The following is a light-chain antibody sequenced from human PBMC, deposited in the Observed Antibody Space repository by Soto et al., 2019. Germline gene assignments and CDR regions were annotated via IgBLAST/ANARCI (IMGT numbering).Light chain of an antibody. CDR2: DAF. CDR3: QHYGSSPPFT. CDR1: QIISSTY. Sequence: EIVLTQSPGTLSLSPGERATLSCRASQIISSTYLAWYQQKPGQAPRLLIHDAFTRATGIPERFSGSGSGTDFTLTISRLEPEDFAVYYCQHYGSSPPFTFGPGTKVDIK. J-gene: IGKJ3*01. V-gene: IGKV3-20*01.